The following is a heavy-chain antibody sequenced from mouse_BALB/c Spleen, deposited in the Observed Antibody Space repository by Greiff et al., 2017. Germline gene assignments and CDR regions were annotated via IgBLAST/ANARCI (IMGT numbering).Heavy chain of an antibody. D-gene: IGHD2-4*01. CDR1: GYTFTSYW. Sequence: VQLQQSGAELAKPGASVKMSCKASGYTFTSYWMHWVKQRPGQGLEWIGYINPSTGYTEYNQKFKDKATLTVDKSSSTAYMQLSSLTSEDSAVYYCTRSDDYLAWFAYWGQGTLVTVSA. V-gene: IGHV1-7*01. J-gene: IGHJ3*01. CDR3: TRSDDYLAWFAY. CDR2: INPSTGYT.